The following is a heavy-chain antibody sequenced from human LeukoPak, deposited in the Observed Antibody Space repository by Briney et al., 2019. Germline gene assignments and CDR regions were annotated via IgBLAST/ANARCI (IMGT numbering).Heavy chain of an antibody. V-gene: IGHV1-2*02. CDR1: GYTFTAYY. J-gene: IGHJ4*02. CDR3: ATEAGHSSSRNSEYYFDY. D-gene: IGHD6-6*01. CDR2: INPNSGGT. Sequence: PWASVKVSCKASGYTFTAYYMHWVRQAPGQGLEWMGWINPNSGGTNYAQKFQGRVTMTRDTSISTAYMELSRLRSDDTAVYYCATEAGHSSSRNSEYYFDYWGQGTLVAVSS.